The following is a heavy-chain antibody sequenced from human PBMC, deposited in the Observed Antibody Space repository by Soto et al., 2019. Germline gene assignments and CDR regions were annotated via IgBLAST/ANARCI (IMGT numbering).Heavy chain of an antibody. Sequence: QITLKESGPTLVKPTQTLTLTCTFSGFSLSTSGVGVGWIRQPPGKALEWLALIFWDDDKRYSPSLKSRLTITQHTSNTQVVLTMTNMDSVDTATHYGAHGSYSGSDAFDIWGQGTMVAVSS. CDR1: GFSLSTSGVG. V-gene: IGHV2-5*02. CDR3: AHGSYSGSDAFDI. CDR2: IFWDDDK. J-gene: IGHJ3*02. D-gene: IGHD1-26*01.